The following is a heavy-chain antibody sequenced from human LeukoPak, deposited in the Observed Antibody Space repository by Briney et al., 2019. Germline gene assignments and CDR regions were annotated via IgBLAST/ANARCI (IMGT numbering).Heavy chain of an antibody. D-gene: IGHD4-17*01. Sequence: GGSLRLSCAASGFTLSSYSMNWVRQVPGKGLEWVSSISSSSSYICYADSVKGRFTISRDNAKNSLYLQMNSLRAEDTAVYYCAREGGGDYVDPDYWGQGTLVTVSS. CDR1: GFTLSSYS. CDR3: AREGGGDYVDPDY. J-gene: IGHJ4*02. V-gene: IGHV3-21*01. CDR2: ISSSSSYI.